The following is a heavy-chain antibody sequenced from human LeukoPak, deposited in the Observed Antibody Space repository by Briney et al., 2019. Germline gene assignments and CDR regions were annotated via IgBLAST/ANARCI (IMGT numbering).Heavy chain of an antibody. CDR3: ARARRAAAPNWFDP. CDR2: IYYSWST. V-gene: IGHV4-59*01. D-gene: IGHD6-13*01. J-gene: IGHJ5*02. CDR1: GGSISSYY. Sequence: SETLSLTCTVSGGSISSYYWSWIRQPPGKGLEWSGYIYYSWSTNYNPSLKSRVTISVDTSKNQFSLKLSSVTAADTAVYYCARARRAAAPNWFDPWGQGTLVTVSS.